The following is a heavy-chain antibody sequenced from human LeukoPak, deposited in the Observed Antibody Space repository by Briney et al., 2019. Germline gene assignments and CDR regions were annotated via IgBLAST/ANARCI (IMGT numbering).Heavy chain of an antibody. CDR3: AREGGIEMATMTSWFDP. CDR1: LGSIRSYY. V-gene: IGHV4-59*01. J-gene: IGHJ5*02. CDR2: IDYSGSN. D-gene: IGHD5-24*01. Sequence: PSETLSLTRTVSLGSIRSYYWSWLRQPPGTRREGIGDIDYSGSNNYNPSLKSRVTISVDTSKNQFSLKLSSVTAADTAVYYCAREGGIEMATMTSWFDPWGQGTLVTVSS.